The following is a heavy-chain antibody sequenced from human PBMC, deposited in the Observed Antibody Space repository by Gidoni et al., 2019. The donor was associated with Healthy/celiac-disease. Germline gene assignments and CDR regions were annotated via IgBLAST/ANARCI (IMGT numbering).Heavy chain of an antibody. CDR1: GFTVSSNY. CDR2: IYSGGST. Sequence: EVQLVETGGGLIQSGGSLSLFCAASGFTVSSNYMSWVRQAPGTGGEWVSVIYSGGSTYYADSVKGRFTISRENSKNTLYLQMNRLRAEDTAVYYCARGLTGTGLRPWGQGTLVTVSS. J-gene: IGHJ4*02. V-gene: IGHV3-53*02. D-gene: IGHD4-17*01. CDR3: ARGLTGTGLRP.